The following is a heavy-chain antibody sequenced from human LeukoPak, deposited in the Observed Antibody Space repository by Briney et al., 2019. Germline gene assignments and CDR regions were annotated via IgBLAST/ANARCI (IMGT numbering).Heavy chain of an antibody. V-gene: IGHV3-7*01. J-gene: IGHJ4*02. CDR2: ISQDASAK. Sequence: PGGSLRLSCAVSGFTLSTYWMSWVRQAPGKGLEWVANISQDASAKYYVDSVKGRFTISRDNAKNSLYLQMNSLRAEDTGVYYCATSSAAPANMWGQGTLVTVSS. D-gene: IGHD2-2*01. CDR1: GFTLSTYW. CDR3: ATSSAAPANM.